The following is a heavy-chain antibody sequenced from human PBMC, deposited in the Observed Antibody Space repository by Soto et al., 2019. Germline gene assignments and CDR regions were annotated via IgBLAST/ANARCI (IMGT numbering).Heavy chain of an antibody. CDR2: ISAYNGNT. Sequence: ASVKVSCKASGYTFTSYGISWVRQAPGQGLEWMGWISAYNGNTKYAQKLQGRVTMTTDTSTSTAYMELRSLRSDDTAVYYCERDAAVALFDSWGQGTPVPISS. J-gene: IGHJ4*02. CDR3: ERDAAVALFDS. V-gene: IGHV1-18*01. D-gene: IGHD6-19*01. CDR1: GYTFTSYG.